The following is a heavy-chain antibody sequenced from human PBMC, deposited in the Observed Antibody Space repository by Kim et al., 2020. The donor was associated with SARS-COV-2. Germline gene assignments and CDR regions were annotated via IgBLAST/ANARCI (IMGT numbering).Heavy chain of an antibody. CDR1: GFTFSSNA. V-gene: IGHV3-23*01. Sequence: GGSLRLSCAASGFTFSSNAMSWVRQAPGKGLEWVSAISGSGGSTYSAASVRSLITFSGNTNKTTHHLQNNIRGAEDTAYYYWTEASLSGSGPYGMDVWG. D-gene: IGHD3-10*01. CDR3: TEASLSGSGPYGMDV. J-gene: IGHJ6*02. CDR2: ISGSGGST.